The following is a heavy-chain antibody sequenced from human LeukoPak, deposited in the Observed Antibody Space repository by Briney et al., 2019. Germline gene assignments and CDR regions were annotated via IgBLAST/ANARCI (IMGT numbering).Heavy chain of an antibody. Sequence: GGSLRLSCAASGFTFSYFYMTWIRQAPGKGLEWVSYISSSGSTIYYADSVKGRFTISRDNAKNSLYLQMNSLRAEDTAVYYCARSVVAATETFDHWGQGTLVTVSS. CDR3: ARSVVAATETFDH. V-gene: IGHV3-11*04. CDR1: GFTFSYFY. CDR2: ISSSGSTI. D-gene: IGHD2-15*01. J-gene: IGHJ4*02.